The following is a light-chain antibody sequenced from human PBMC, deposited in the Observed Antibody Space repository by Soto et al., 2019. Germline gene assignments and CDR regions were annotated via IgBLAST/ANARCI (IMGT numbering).Light chain of an antibody. Sequence: ELVLTQSPGTLSLSPGERATLSCRASQTVNNNYLAWYQQIPGQAPRLLISGASGRATGTPDRFSGSASGTDFTLTISRLELEDFAVYYCQQYGSSPLTFGGGTKVDIK. V-gene: IGKV3-20*01. CDR2: GAS. CDR3: QQYGSSPLT. J-gene: IGKJ4*01. CDR1: QTVNNNY.